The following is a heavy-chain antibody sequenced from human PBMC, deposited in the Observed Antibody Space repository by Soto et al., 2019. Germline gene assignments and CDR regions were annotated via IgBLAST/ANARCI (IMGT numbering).Heavy chain of an antibody. V-gene: IGHV3-30*18. CDR3: AKDSSVGPADYYFDY. D-gene: IGHD1-26*01. CDR2: ISNDGSNE. CDR1: GFTFRSYG. Sequence: SLRLSCTASGFTFRSYGMHWVRQAPGKGLEWVAVISNDGSNEYSADSVKGRFTVSRDNFKNTLYLHMNSLRAEDTAVYYCAKDSSVGPADYYFDYWGQGTMVTVSS. J-gene: IGHJ4*02.